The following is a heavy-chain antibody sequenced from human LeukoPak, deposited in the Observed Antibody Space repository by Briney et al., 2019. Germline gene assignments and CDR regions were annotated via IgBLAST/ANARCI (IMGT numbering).Heavy chain of an antibody. CDR2: MNPNSGNT. V-gene: IGHV1-8*01. J-gene: IGHJ4*02. D-gene: IGHD3-10*01. Sequence: ASVKVSCKASGYTFTSYDINWVRQATGQGLEWMGWMNPNSGNTGYAQKFQGRVTMTRNTSISTAYMELSSLRSEDTAVYYCARYQDVMARGVIIEGPLDYWGQGTLVTVSS. CDR1: GYTFTSYD. CDR3: ARYQDVMARGVIIEGPLDY.